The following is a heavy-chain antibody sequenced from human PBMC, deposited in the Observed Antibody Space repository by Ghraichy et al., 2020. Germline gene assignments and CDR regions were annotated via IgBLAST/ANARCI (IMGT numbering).Heavy chain of an antibody. CDR2: IYSTGST. J-gene: IGHJ4*02. CDR1: GGSISSYY. D-gene: IGHD6-19*01. CDR3: ARQGSGWPVNVDY. Sequence: GSLRLSCTVSGGSISSYYWSWIRQPPGKGLEWIGYIYSTGSTNYNPSFESRLTISVDTSKNQFSLKLSSVTAADTAVYYCARQGSGWPVNVDYWGQGTLVTVSS. V-gene: IGHV4-59*08.